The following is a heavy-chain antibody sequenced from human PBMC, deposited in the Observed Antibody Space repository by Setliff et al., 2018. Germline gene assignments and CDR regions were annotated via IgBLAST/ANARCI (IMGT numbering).Heavy chain of an antibody. D-gene: IGHD6-13*01. J-gene: IGHJ4*02. CDR1: GGSFSGYY. CDR3: ARAGYSSSWIDY. V-gene: IGHV4-34*12. CDR2: MFYSGST. Sequence: PSETLSLTCAVYGGSFSGYYWSWIRQPPGKGLEWIGSMFYSGSTNYNPSIKSRVTISVDTSKNKFSLKLSSVTAADTAVYYCARAGYSSSWIDYWGQGTLVTVS.